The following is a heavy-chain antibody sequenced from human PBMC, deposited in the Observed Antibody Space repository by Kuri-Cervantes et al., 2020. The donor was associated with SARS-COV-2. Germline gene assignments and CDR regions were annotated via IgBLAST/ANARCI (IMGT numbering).Heavy chain of an antibody. J-gene: IGHJ6*02. CDR3: ARDRRAVAGTFSARTFSAMDV. V-gene: IGHV1-3*01. D-gene: IGHD6-19*01. CDR2: ISAYNGNT. CDR1: GYTFTSYY. Sequence: ASVKVSCKASGYTFTSYYMHWVRQAPGQGLEWMGWISAYNGNTKYSQKFQGRVTITRDTSASTAYMELSSLRSEDTAVYYCARDRRAVAGTFSARTFSAMDVWGQGTTVTVSS.